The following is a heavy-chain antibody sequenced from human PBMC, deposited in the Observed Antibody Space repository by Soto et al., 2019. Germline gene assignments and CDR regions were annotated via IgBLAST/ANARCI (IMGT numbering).Heavy chain of an antibody. V-gene: IGHV3-23*01. D-gene: IGHD2-2*01. CDR1: GFTFSSYA. CDR3: AKEPLTAAIFFNWFDP. Sequence: EVQLLESGGGLVQPGGSLRLSCAASGFTFSSYAMSWVRQAPGKGLEWVSAISGSGGSTYYADSVKGRFTISRDNSKNTLYLQMNSLRAEDTAVDYCAKEPLTAAIFFNWFDPWGQGTLVTVSS. J-gene: IGHJ5*02. CDR2: ISGSGGST.